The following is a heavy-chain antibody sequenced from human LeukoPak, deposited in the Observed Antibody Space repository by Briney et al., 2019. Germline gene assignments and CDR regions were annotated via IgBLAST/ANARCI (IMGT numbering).Heavy chain of an antibody. V-gene: IGHV4-4*02. D-gene: IGHD5-12*01. Sequence: SGTLSLTCAVSGGSISSSNWWSWVRQPPGKGLEWIGEIYHSGTTNHNPSLKGRVTISVDTSKNQLSLKLTSVTAADTAVYYCVRGIYSGYDRSFDSWGQGTLVTVSS. CDR2: IYHSGTT. CDR3: VRGIYSGYDRSFDS. J-gene: IGHJ4*02. CDR1: GGSISSSNW.